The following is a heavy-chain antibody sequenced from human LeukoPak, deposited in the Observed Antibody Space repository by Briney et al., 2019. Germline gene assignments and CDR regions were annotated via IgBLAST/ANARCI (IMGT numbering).Heavy chain of an antibody. V-gene: IGHV3-43*01. Sequence: TGGSLRLSCAASGFIFEDYTMHWVRQAPGKTLEWVSLISWDGTTYYADSVKGRFTISRDNSKHSLSLQMDTLRSEDTAFYYCVKDLSYESSGSFFDFWGQGTLVTVS. D-gene: IGHD3-22*01. J-gene: IGHJ4*02. CDR3: VKDLSYESSGSFFDF. CDR2: ISWDGTT. CDR1: GFIFEDYT.